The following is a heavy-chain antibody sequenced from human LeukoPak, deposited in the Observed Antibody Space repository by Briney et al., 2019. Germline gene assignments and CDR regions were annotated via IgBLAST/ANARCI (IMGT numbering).Heavy chain of an antibody. J-gene: IGHJ4*02. Sequence: GGSLRLSCAASGFTFSSYWTHWVRQAPGKGLVWVSRINSDGSSTSYADSVKGRFTISRDNAKNTLYLQMNSLRAEDTAVYYCAKRYSGSNHYFDYWGQGTLVTVSS. CDR2: INSDGSST. D-gene: IGHD1-26*01. CDR1: GFTFSSYW. V-gene: IGHV3-74*01. CDR3: AKRYSGSNHYFDY.